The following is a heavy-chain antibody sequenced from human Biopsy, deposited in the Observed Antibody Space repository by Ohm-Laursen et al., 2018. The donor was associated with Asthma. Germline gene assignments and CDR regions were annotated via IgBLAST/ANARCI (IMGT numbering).Heavy chain of an antibody. CDR1: GFTFSNYV. CDR3: AKDERAYYGSDSKYMQPVPLGD. D-gene: IGHD2-21*01. CDR2: IKHDGTEK. Sequence: SLRLSCTASGFTFSNYVMSWVRQVPGKGLEWVANIKHDGTEKNHVDSLKGRFTISRDKSDNTLYLQMNSLTAEDTAVYHCAKDERAYYGSDSKYMQPVPLGDWGQGTVVIVSA. J-gene: IGHJ4*02. V-gene: IGHV3-7*03.